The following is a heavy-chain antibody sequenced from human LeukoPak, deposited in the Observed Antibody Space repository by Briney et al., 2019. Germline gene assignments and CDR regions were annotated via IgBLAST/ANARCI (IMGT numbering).Heavy chain of an antibody. CDR2: ISGSGGST. Sequence: PGGSLRVSCAVARFTFSKYGMSWVRQAPGKGVEWVSGISGSGGSTYYADSVKGRFTFFGDNSRNALYLQMSSLRVEDTAVYYCAKARNSDYRFGFDIWGQGTMVTVSS. J-gene: IGHJ3*02. CDR3: AKARNSDYRFGFDI. CDR1: RFTFSKYG. V-gene: IGHV3-23*01. D-gene: IGHD4-11*01.